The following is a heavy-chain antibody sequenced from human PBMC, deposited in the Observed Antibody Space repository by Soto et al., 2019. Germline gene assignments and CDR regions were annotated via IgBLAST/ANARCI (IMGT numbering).Heavy chain of an antibody. D-gene: IGHD6-6*01. J-gene: IGHJ5*02. CDR1: GFTFSSYA. CDR2: ISYDGSNK. Sequence: QVQLVESGGGVVQPGRSLRLSCAASGFTFSSYAMHWVRQAPGKGLEWVAVISYDGSNKYYADSVKGRFTISRDNSKNTLYLQMNSLRAEDTAVYYCAKCKCSSSSRWCDPWGQRTLVTVSS. CDR3: AKCKCSSSSRWCDP. V-gene: IGHV3-30-3*01.